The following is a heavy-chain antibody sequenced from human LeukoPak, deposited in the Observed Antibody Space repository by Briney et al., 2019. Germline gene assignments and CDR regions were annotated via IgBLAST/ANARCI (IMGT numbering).Heavy chain of an antibody. V-gene: IGHV3-48*01. CDR2: ISSSSSTI. CDR1: GFTFSSYG. J-gene: IGHJ4*02. Sequence: GGSLRLSCAASGFTFSSYGMHWVRQAPGKGLEWVSYISSSSSTIYYADSVKGRFTISRDNAKNSLYLQMNSLRAEDTAVYYCATSYYYGSGIPSNDYWGQGTLVTVSS. CDR3: ATSYYYGSGIPSNDY. D-gene: IGHD3-10*01.